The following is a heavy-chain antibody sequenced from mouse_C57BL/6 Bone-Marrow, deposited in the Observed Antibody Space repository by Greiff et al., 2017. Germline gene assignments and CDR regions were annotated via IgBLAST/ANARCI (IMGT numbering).Heavy chain of an antibody. V-gene: IGHV1-61*01. CDR3: ARSDGYRVYFDY. CDR1: GYTFTSYW. CDR2: IYPSDSET. Sequence: QVQLQQPGAELVRPGSSVKLSCKASGYTFTSYWMDWVKQRPGQGLEWIGNIYPSDSETHYNQKFKDKATLTVDKSSSTAYMQRSSLTSEDSAVYYCARSDGYRVYFDYWGQGTTLTVSS. J-gene: IGHJ2*01. D-gene: IGHD2-3*01.